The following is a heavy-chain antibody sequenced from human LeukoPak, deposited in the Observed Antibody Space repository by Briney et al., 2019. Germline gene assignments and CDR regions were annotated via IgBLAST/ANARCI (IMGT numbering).Heavy chain of an antibody. CDR2: ICDSGGRT. V-gene: IGHV3-23*01. CDR3: AKRGVVIRVILVGFHKEAYYFDS. J-gene: IGHJ4*02. D-gene: IGHD3-22*01. CDR1: GITLSNYG. Sequence: GGSLRLSCAVSGITLSNYGMSWVRQAPGKGLEWVAGICDSGGRTTYADPVKGRFTISRDNPKNTIYLQMNSLRAEDTAVYFCAKRGVVIRVILVGFHKEAYYFDSWGQGALVTVSS.